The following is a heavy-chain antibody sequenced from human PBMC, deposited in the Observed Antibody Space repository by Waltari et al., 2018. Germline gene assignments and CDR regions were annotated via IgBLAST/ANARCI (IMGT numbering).Heavy chain of an antibody. D-gene: IGHD1-1*01. J-gene: IGHJ4*02. CDR2: ISYDGSNE. CDR3: ARDALEPFDY. Sequence: QVQLVESGGGVVPPGRSLSLSCATSGFPFSNYAMFWARQAPGKGLEWVAGISYDGSNEYYVESVRGRFTISRDSSKNMLYLQMSSLTADDTAVYYCARDALEPFDYWGQGTLVTVSS. V-gene: IGHV3-30-3*01. CDR1: GFPFSNYA.